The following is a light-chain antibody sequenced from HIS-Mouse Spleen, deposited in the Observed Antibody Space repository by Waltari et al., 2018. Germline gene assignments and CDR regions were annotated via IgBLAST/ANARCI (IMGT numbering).Light chain of an antibody. J-gene: IGLJ2*01. Sequence: QSALTQPASVSGSPGQSITISCTGTSSDVGSYNLVSWYQKHPGKAPKLRIYEGRKRPSGFSNRFSGSKSGNTASLTISGLQAEDEADYYCCSYAGSSTHVVFGGGTKLTVL. CDR3: CSYAGSSTHVV. CDR2: EGR. CDR1: SSDVGSYNL. V-gene: IGLV2-23*01.